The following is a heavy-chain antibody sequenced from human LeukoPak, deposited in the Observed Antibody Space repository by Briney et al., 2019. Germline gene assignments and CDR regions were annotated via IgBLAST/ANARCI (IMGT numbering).Heavy chain of an antibody. CDR1: GYTFTSYY. CDR3: ATDRVGATQVDAFDI. CDR2: INPSGGST. V-gene: IGHV1-46*01. J-gene: IGHJ3*02. D-gene: IGHD1-26*01. Sequence: ASVKVSCKASGYTFTSYYMHWVRQAPGQGLEWMGIINPSGGSTSYAQKFQGRVTMTEDTSTDTAYMELSSLRSEDTAVYYCATDRVGATQVDAFDIWGQGTMVTVSS.